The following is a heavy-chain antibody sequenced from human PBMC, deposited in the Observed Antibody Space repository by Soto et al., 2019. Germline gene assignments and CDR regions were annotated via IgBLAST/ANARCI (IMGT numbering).Heavy chain of an antibody. CDR2: IDPSDSYT. CDR3: ACSPYNYYDSGGHFDY. CDR1: GYSFTSYW. V-gene: IGHV5-10-1*01. J-gene: IGHJ4*02. Sequence: GESLKISCKGSGYSFTSYWISWVRQMPGNGLEWMGRIDPSDSYTNYSPSFQVHVTISADKSISTAYLHWSSLKASDTAMYYCACSPYNYYDSGGHFDYWGQGTLVTVSS. D-gene: IGHD3-22*01.